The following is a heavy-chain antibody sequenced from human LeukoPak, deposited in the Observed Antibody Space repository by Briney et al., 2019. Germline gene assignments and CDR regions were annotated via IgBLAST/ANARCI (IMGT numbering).Heavy chain of an antibody. J-gene: IGHJ4*02. CDR3: ASGSSSVGY. CDR2: ISSGANDK. V-gene: IGHV3-11*01. D-gene: IGHD6-6*01. Sequence: GGSLRLSCAASRFNFNDYYMSWIRQAPGKGLEWLSHISSGANDKYYADSVKGRFTISRDNAKNSLYLQMNSLRVEDTAVYYCASGSSSVGYWGQGTLVTVSS. CDR1: RFNFNDYY.